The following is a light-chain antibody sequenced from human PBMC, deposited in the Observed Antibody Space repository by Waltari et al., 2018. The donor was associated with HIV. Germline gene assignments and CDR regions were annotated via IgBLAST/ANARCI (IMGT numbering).Light chain of an antibody. J-gene: IGLJ2*01. CDR2: DVS. Sequence: SVLTQPASMSGSLGQSITISCLGSSNDVGGFNYVSWYQQSPDKATRLVIYDVSNRRSGVSGRFSGSKSRSAASFTISGLQPEDESDYYCCSYSSSGTVLFGCGTRLTVL. V-gene: IGLV2-14*03. CDR1: SNDVGGFNY. CDR3: CSYSSSGTVL.